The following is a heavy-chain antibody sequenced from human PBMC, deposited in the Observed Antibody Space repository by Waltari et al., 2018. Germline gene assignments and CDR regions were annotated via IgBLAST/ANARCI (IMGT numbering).Heavy chain of an antibody. J-gene: IGHJ4*02. CDR2: IKSHGSNT. V-gene: IGHV3-74*01. Sequence: EVQLMESGGGLVQPGGSLRLTFAASGFIFSTYWMHWVRQAPGKGLVWVSRIKSHGSNTTYADSVKGRFTISRNNAKNTLYLQMSSLRAEDTAVYYCARVGGSYSNYDHWGQGTLVTVSS. D-gene: IGHD1-26*01. CDR3: ARVGGSYSNYDH. CDR1: GFIFSTYW.